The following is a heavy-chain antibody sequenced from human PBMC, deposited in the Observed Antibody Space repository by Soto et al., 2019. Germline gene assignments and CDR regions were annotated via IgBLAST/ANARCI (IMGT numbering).Heavy chain of an antibody. CDR2: ISYAGSNK. Sequence: QVQLVESGGGVVQPGRSLRLSCAASGFTFSSYGMHWVRQAPGKGLEWVAVISYAGSNKYYADSVKGRFTISRDNSKNTLYLQMNSLRAEDTAVYYCAKGKYCTNGVCYHYYYYYGMDVWGQGTTVTVSS. CDR1: GFTFSSYG. D-gene: IGHD2-8*01. CDR3: AKGKYCTNGVCYHYYYYYGMDV. J-gene: IGHJ6*02. V-gene: IGHV3-30*18.